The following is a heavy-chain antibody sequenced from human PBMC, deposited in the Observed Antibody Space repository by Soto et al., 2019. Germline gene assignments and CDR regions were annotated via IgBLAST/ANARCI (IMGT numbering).Heavy chain of an antibody. D-gene: IGHD6-25*01. Sequence: EVRLLESGGGLVQPGGSLRLSCFASGFTFPNYAMSWVRQAPGKGLEWVSVVTGRASSTYYADSVEGRFTISRDNSRNTLFLQMNSLGAEDTAVYYCAKHLPSKKKQRLWAYAFHIWGQWTMLTVSS. CDR3: AKHLPSKKKQRLWAYAFHI. CDR2: VTGRASST. J-gene: IGHJ3*02. V-gene: IGHV3-23*01. CDR1: GFTFPNYA.